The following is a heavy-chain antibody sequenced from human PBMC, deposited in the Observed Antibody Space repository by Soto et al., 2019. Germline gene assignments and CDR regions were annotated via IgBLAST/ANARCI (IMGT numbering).Heavy chain of an antibody. D-gene: IGHD2-15*01. Sequence: QVQLVQSGAEVKKPGSSVKVSCRVPGCSFSTYAISWVRQAPGQGLEWMGGIIPIFRKTSYGQKFQGRVTITADESTNTAYMQMRKLRSEDTDDSYCARDDDRLELGGNYYYATDVWGQGTTVNVSS. CDR2: IIPIFRKT. V-gene: IGHV1-69*12. CDR1: GCSFSTYA. CDR3: ARDDDRLELGGNYYYATDV. J-gene: IGHJ6*02.